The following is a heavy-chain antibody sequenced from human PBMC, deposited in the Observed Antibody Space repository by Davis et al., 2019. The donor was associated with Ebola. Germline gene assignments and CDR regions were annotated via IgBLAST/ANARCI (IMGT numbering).Heavy chain of an antibody. CDR3: ARDDTGYSSNLGRFRDHPFDL. D-gene: IGHD4-11*01. CDR1: GYTFTRYG. V-gene: IGHV1-46*01. CDR2: INPSDGNT. J-gene: IGHJ3*01. Sequence: AASVKVSCKASGYTFTRYGISWVRQAPGQGLEWMGIINPSDGNTNYAQKFQGRVTMTRDTSTTTVYMELSSLRSEDTAVYYCARDDTGYSSNLGRFRDHPFDLWGQGTMVTVSS.